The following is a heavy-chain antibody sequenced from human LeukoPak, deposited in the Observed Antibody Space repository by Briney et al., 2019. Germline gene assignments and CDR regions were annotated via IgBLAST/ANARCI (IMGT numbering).Heavy chain of an antibody. Sequence: GESLQISCQGSGYSFTSYWTAWVRQMPGKGLEWMGIIYPGDSDTRYSPSFQGQVTISADKSISTAYLQWSSLKASDTAMYYCARHPAYDSSGYYSDYWGQGTLVTVSS. CDR2: IYPGDSDT. CDR1: GYSFTSYW. D-gene: IGHD3-22*01. J-gene: IGHJ4*02. CDR3: ARHPAYDSSGYYSDY. V-gene: IGHV5-51*01.